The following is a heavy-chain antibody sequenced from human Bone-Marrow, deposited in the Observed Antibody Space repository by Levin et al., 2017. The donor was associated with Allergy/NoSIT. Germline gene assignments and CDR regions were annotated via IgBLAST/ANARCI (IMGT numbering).Heavy chain of an antibody. CDR3: ARDPIGYCSSTSCFFYYYYGMDV. Sequence: GGSLRLSCAASGFTFSSYWMSWVRQAPGKGLEWVANIKQDGSEKYYVDSVKGRFTISRDNAKNSLYLQMNSLRAEDTAVYYCARDPIGYCSSTSCFFYYYYGMDVWGQGTTVTVSS. J-gene: IGHJ6*02. V-gene: IGHV3-7*01. D-gene: IGHD2-2*01. CDR2: IKQDGSEK. CDR1: GFTFSSYW.